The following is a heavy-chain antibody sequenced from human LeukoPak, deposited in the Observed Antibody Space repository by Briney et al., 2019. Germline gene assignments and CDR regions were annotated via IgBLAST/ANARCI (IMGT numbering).Heavy chain of an antibody. Sequence: GGSLRLSCASSGFSFSHYWMYWVRQAPGKGLVLVSRIKTDQSDTTYADPVRGRFTISRDNAKNTLYLQMDSLRADDTAVYYCAKDGVVTAVPRGAYYNYYVAVWGKGTTVSVSS. CDR2: IKTDQSDT. D-gene: IGHD2-21*02. V-gene: IGHV3-74*03. CDR1: GFSFSHYW. CDR3: AKDGVVTAVPRGAYYNYYVAV. J-gene: IGHJ6*03.